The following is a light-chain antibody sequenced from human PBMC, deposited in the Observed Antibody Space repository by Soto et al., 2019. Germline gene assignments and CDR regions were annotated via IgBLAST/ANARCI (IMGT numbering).Light chain of an antibody. V-gene: IGKV3-11*01. CDR1: QSVKTF. CDR3: QQRSNWPPIT. CDR2: DAS. J-gene: IGKJ5*01. Sequence: IFLTQSPATLSLSPGQRATLSCRASQSVKTFLVWYQHRPGQAPRVLIYDASHRASGIPARFSGSGSGTDFTLTISSLEPEDAALYYCQQRSNWPPITFGQGTRLEIK.